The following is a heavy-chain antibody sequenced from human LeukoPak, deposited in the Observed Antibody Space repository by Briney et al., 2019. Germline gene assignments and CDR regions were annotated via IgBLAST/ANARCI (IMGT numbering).Heavy chain of an antibody. J-gene: IGHJ1*01. CDR2: ISGRSSHI. V-gene: IGHV3-21*01. Sequence: KAGGSLRLSCSAPGFSFSDYDMNWVRQAPGKGLEWVSAISGRSSHIYYGESVKGRFTISRDNAKNSLCLQMDSLGVEDTAVYYCGRAFPPLRTSSAGDLWGQGTLVIVSS. CDR1: GFSFSDYD. D-gene: IGHD3-16*01. CDR3: GRAFPPLRTSSAGDL.